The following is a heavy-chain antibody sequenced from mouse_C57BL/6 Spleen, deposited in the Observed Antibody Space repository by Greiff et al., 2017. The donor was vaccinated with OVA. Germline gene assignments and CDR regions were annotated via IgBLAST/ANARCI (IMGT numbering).Heavy chain of an antibody. CDR3: ARSADYDYFDY. V-gene: IGHV1-52*01. J-gene: IGHJ2*01. CDR1: GYTFTSYW. CDR2: IDPSDSET. D-gene: IGHD2-4*01. Sequence: QVQLKQPGAELVRPGSSVKLSCKASGYTFTSYWMHWVKQRPIQGLEWIGNIDPSDSETHYNQKFKDKATLTVDKSSSTAYMQLSSLTSEDSAVDYCARSADYDYFDYWGQGTTLTVSS.